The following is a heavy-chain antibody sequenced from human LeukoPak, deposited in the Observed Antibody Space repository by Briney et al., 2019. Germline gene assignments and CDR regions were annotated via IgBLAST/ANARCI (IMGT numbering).Heavy chain of an antibody. CDR2: INPSGGRT. CDR1: GYTFTTDY. V-gene: IGHV1-46*01. J-gene: IGHJ6*03. Sequence: ASVKVSCKASGYTFTTDYIHWVRQAPGQGFEWMGIINPSGGRTTYAQKFQGRVTMTRDMSTSTVYMELSSLRSEDTAVYYCARGSRYMDVWGKGTTVTVSS. CDR3: ARGSRYMDV.